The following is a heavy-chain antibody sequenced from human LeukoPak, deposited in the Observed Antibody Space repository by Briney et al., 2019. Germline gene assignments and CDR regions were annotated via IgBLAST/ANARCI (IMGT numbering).Heavy chain of an antibody. D-gene: IGHD2-21*02. J-gene: IGHJ4*02. Sequence: ASVKVSCKASGYTFSDYYIHWVRQAPGQGLEWMGWINPNSGGTNFAQKFQGRVTLTRDTSISTAYMEVNSLRSDDTAVYYCAREGSYCVGGDCYSFDFWGQGTLVTVS. CDR2: INPNSGGT. CDR1: GYTFSDYY. V-gene: IGHV1-2*02. CDR3: AREGSYCVGGDCYSFDF.